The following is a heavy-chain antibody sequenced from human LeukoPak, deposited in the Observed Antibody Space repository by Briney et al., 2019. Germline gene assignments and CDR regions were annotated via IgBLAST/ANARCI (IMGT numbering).Heavy chain of an antibody. CDR3: AREVGAADSKHFDF. V-gene: IGHV1-2*02. CDR1: GYTFTGYY. Sequence: ASVKVSCKASGYTFTGYYIHWVRQAPGQGLEWMGWINPHSGGTNYAQKFQGRATMTRDTSITTAYMELSRLRSDDTAVYYCAREVGAADSKHFDFGGQGTLVTVPS. CDR2: INPHSGGT. J-gene: IGHJ4*02. D-gene: IGHD2-15*01.